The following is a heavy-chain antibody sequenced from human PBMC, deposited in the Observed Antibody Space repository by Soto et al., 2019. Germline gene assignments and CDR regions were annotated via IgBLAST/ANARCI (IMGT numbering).Heavy chain of an antibody. J-gene: IGHJ3*01. Sequence: EVQLVGSGGGLVQPGGSLRLSCVASGFTFRTYWMTWVRQAPGKGLEWVANIKPDGSEKYYVDSVRGRFAISRDNAKDSLYLQMTSLRVEDTAVYYCARDGLYCTYANCRGDAYDVWDQGTMVTVSS. CDR3: ARDGLYCTYANCRGDAYDV. D-gene: IGHD2-8*01. CDR2: IKPDGSEK. CDR1: GFTFRTYW. V-gene: IGHV3-7*04.